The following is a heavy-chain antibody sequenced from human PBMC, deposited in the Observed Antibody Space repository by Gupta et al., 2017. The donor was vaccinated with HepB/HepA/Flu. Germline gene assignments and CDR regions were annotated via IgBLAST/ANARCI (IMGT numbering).Heavy chain of an antibody. D-gene: IGHD4-17*01. Sequence: EVELVESGGGLVQPGVSLRLSCAASGISVSGSYMNWVRQAPGKGLQWVSCLYAGGDTYYTKSVRGRFTISRHNSENTVYLQMNSLRPEDTAIYYCARGGPHGDYLDHWGQGTLVTVSS. V-gene: IGHV3-53*04. CDR2: LYAGGDT. CDR1: GISVSGSY. J-gene: IGHJ4*02. CDR3: ARGGPHGDYLDH.